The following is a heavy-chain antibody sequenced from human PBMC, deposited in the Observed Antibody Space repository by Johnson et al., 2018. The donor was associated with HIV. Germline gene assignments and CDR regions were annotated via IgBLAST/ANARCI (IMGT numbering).Heavy chain of an antibody. CDR2: IYSDGST. J-gene: IGHJ3*02. Sequence: VQLVESGGGLVQPGGSLRLSCAASGFTVSSNYMSWVRQAPGKGLEWVSVIYSDGSTYYADSVQGRFTVSRDNSQNLLYLQLSSLRAEDTAVYYCAKDQLVGATYAAFDIWGQGTMVTVSS. V-gene: IGHV3-66*01. CDR1: GFTVSSNY. D-gene: IGHD1-26*01. CDR3: AKDQLVGATYAAFDI.